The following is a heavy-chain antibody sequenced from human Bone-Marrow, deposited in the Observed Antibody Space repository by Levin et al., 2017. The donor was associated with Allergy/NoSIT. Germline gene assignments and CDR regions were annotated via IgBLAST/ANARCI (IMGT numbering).Heavy chain of an antibody. Sequence: SQTLSLTCNVSSGSIIGYFWSWIRQPPGKGLEWIGGLSVTGHTTYNPALRHRLTISQDTSKNAFSLTLRSAVAADTALYYFARGPPPSERTALPPAPCALDDWGHGTLVTVSS. J-gene: IGHJ4*03. V-gene: IGHV4-59*01. CDR1: SGSIIGYF. CDR2: LSVTGHT. D-gene: IGHD1-1*01. CDR3: ARGPPPSERTALPPAPCALDD.